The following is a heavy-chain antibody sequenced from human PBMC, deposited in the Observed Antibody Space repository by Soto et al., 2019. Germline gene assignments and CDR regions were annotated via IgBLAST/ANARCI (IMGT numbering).Heavy chain of an antibody. CDR3: GPRPGGGGY. V-gene: IGHV3-53*01. Sequence: EVQLVESGGGLIQPGGSLRLSCAVSGFTVSNNYMSWVRQAPGKGLEGVSVIYSGGYTAYGDSVKGRFTISRDNSKNTLDLQMKGLRAGDPGVFYRGPRPGGGGYWGQGTLVTVSS. D-gene: IGHD3-10*01. CDR2: IYSGGYT. CDR1: GFTVSNNY. J-gene: IGHJ4*02.